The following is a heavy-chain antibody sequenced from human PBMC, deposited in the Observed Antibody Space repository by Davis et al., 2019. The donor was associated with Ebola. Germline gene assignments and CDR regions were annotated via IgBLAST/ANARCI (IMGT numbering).Heavy chain of an antibody. D-gene: IGHD3-9*01. CDR3: ATLDILTAYVSYAMDV. CDR2: IIPVLDKT. J-gene: IGHJ6*02. V-gene: IGHV1-69*04. Sequence: SVKVSCKASGVTFNNYAISWVRQAPGQGLEWMGRIIPVLDKTHYAQKFQGRVTITADKSTDTVYMELSSLRYEDTAVYYCATLDILTAYVSYAMDVWGQGTTVTVS. CDR1: GVTFNNYA.